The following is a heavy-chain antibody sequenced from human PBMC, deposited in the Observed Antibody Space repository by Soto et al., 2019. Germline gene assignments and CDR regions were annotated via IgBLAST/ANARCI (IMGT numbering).Heavy chain of an antibody. D-gene: IGHD2-2*01. J-gene: IGHJ4*02. CDR3: ARDLPSPSYAISTSRYENNFDY. CDR2: IWYDGSNK. CDR1: GFTFSSYG. Sequence: QVQLVESGGGVVQPGRSLRLSCAASGFTFSSYGMHWVRQAPGKGLEWVAVIWYDGSNKYYADSVKGRFTISRDNSKNTLYLQMYSLSAYDTAVYYCARDLPSPSYAISTSRYENNFDYRGQGTPVT. V-gene: IGHV3-33*01.